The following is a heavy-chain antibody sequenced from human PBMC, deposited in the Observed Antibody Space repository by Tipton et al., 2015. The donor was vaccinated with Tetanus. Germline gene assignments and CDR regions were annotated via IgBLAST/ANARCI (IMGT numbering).Heavy chain of an antibody. Sequence: SLRLSCAASGFTFDDYAMHWVRQAPGKGLEWVSGIGWNGGSIGYADSVKGRITISRDNAKNSLYLQMNSLRAEDTAFYYCAKVSPNTRGCLDYWGQGTLVTVSS. CDR3: AKVSPNTRGCLDY. CDR1: GFTFDDYA. CDR2: IGWNGGSI. D-gene: IGHD6-19*01. V-gene: IGHV3-9*01. J-gene: IGHJ4*02.